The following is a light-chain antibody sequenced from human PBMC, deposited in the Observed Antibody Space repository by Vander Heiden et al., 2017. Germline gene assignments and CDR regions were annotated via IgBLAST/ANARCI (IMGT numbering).Light chain of an antibody. CDR3: QTWGIGIQV. Sequence: QLELTQSPSSSASLEDSVTLTCTLIICHTTYVIAWHQQQPDKAPRYLMTLYSDGSQTKVDGSPDRFSGSSSVAERYLTISSLQSEDEADYYCQTWGIGIQVFGGGTKLTVL. V-gene: IGLV4-69*01. CDR2: LYSDGSQ. CDR1: ICHTTYV. J-gene: IGLJ2*01.